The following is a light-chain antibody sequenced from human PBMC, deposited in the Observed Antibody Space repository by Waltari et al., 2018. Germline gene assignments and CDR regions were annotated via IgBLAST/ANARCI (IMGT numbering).Light chain of an antibody. CDR1: QSVGTW. J-gene: IGKJ2*01. Sequence: DIQMTQSPSTLSASVADRVTISCRASQSVGTWLAWYQQKPGKAPKLLIYMASTLESGVPSRVSGSGSETELTLTISRLQPDDFATYPCQQYSSFSTFGQGTKL. CDR2: MAS. V-gene: IGKV1-5*03. CDR3: QQYSSFST.